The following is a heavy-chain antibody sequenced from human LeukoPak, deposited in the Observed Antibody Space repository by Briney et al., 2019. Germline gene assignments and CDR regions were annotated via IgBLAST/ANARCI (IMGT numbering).Heavy chain of an antibody. CDR1: GGSFSGYY. CDR3: ARRSDPYCSSTSCYRRVYFDY. D-gene: IGHD2-2*01. CDR2: INHSGST. J-gene: IGHJ4*02. V-gene: IGHV4-34*01. Sequence: ASETLSLTCAVYGGSFSGYYWSWIRQPPGKGLEWIGEINHSGSTNYNPSLKSRVTISVDTSKNQFSLKLSSVTAADTAVYYCARRSDPYCSSTSCYRRVYFDYWGQGTLVTVSS.